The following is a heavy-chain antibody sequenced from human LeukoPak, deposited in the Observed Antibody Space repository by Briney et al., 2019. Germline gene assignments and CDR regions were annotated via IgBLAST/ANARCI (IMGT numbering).Heavy chain of an antibody. Sequence: GGSLRLSCAASGFTFSTFAMHWVRLSPGKGLEWVSSITGSGPYMLYADSVKHRFTISRDNTKNLLYLEMNSLRAEDTAVYYCAGEGARMVSPNMIGAFDIWGQGTMVTVSS. J-gene: IGHJ3*02. CDR1: GFTFSTFA. V-gene: IGHV3-21*06. D-gene: IGHD3-16*01. CDR2: ITGSGPYM. CDR3: AGEGARMVSPNMIGAFDI.